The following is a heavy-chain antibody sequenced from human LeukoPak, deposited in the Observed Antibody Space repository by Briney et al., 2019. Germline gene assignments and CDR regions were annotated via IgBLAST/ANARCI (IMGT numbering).Heavy chain of an antibody. J-gene: IGHJ3*02. Sequence: GGSLRLSCAASGFTFSSYAMHWVRQAPGKGLEYVSAISSNGGSTYYANSVKGRFTISRDNSENTLYLQMGSLRAEDMAVYYCARVAGATTSFAAFDIWGQGTMVTVSS. CDR1: GFTFSSYA. V-gene: IGHV3-64*01. D-gene: IGHD1-26*01. CDR2: ISSNGGST. CDR3: ARVAGATTSFAAFDI.